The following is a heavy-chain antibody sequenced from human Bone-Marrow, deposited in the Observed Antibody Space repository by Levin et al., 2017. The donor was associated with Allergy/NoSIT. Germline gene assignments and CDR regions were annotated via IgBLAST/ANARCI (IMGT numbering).Heavy chain of an antibody. CDR2: IFPADSDT. J-gene: IGHJ2*01. CDR1: GYNFATSW. CDR3: ARLRGDPSWYFDL. Sequence: PGGSLRLSCKASGYNFATSWIGWVRQMPGEGLQWMGMIFPADSDTTYRPSFQGQVTISVDRSINTVYLQWSSLKASDTAIYYCARLRGDPSWYFDLWGRGTLVTVSS. V-gene: IGHV5-51*01. D-gene: IGHD2-21*02.